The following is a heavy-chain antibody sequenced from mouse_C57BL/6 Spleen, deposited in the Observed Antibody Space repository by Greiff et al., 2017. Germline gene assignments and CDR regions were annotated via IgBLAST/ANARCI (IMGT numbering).Heavy chain of an antibody. V-gene: IGHV5-17*01. Sequence: EVKVEESGGGLVKPGGSLKLSCAASGFTFSDYGMHWVRQAPEKGLEWVAYISSGSSTIYYADTVKGRFTISRDNAKNTLFLQMTSLRSEDTAMYYCASTVVAPYAMDYWGQGTSVTVSS. CDR1: GFTFSDYG. D-gene: IGHD1-1*01. CDR3: ASTVVAPYAMDY. CDR2: ISSGSSTI. J-gene: IGHJ4*01.